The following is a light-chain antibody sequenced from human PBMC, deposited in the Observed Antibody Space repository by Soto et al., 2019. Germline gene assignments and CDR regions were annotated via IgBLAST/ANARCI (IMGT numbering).Light chain of an antibody. CDR2: ANN. Sequence: QSVLTQPPSASSTPGQTVTISCSGSTSNIGGGYDVHWYQQLPGSAPKLLIYANNNRPSGVPDRFSGSKSGTSASLAITGLQAEDEADYYCQSYDPTLNVVFGGGTKHRP. CDR1: TSNIGGGYD. CDR3: QSYDPTLNVV. J-gene: IGLJ2*01. V-gene: IGLV1-40*01.